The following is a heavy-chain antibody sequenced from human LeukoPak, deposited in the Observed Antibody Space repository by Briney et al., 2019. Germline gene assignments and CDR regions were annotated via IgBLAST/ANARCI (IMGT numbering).Heavy chain of an antibody. V-gene: IGHV3-30*03. CDR2: ISYDGSNK. CDR1: GFTFSSYG. D-gene: IGHD6-19*01. CDR3: ASHSSGWYALPVDY. Sequence: PGGSLRLSCAASGFTFSSYGMHWVRQAPGKGLEWVAVISYDGSNKYYADSVKGRFTISRDNSKNTLYLQMNSLRAEDTAVYYCASHSSGWYALPVDYWGQGTLVIVSS. J-gene: IGHJ4*02.